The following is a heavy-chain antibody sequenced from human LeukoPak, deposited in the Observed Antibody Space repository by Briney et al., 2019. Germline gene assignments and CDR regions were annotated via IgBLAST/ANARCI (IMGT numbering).Heavy chain of an antibody. CDR1: GFTVSSNY. J-gene: IGHJ4*02. CDR2: ISGSGGST. Sequence: GGSLRLSCAVSGFTVSSNYMSWVRQAPGKGLEWVSAISGSGGSTYYADSVKGRFTISRDNSKNTLYLQMNSLRAEDTAVYYCARDRLFDYWGQGTLVTVSS. CDR3: ARDRLFDY. V-gene: IGHV3-23*01. D-gene: IGHD6-25*01.